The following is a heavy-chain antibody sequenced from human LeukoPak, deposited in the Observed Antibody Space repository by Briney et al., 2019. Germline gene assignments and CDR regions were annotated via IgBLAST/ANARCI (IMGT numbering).Heavy chain of an antibody. Sequence: GRSLRLSCAASGFTFDDYAMHWVRQAPGKGLEWVSGISWNSGSIGYADSVKGRFTISRDNAKNSLYLQMNSLRAEDMALYYCATARGYSYGTTYFDYWGQGTLVTVSS. CDR3: ATARGYSYGTTYFDY. V-gene: IGHV3-9*03. D-gene: IGHD5-18*01. CDR1: GFTFDDYA. CDR2: ISWNSGSI. J-gene: IGHJ4*02.